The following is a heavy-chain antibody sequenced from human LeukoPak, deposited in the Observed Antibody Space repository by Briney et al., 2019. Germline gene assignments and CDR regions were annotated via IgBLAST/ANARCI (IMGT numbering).Heavy chain of an antibody. V-gene: IGHV1-69*13. CDR1: GYTFTSYA. J-gene: IGHJ4*02. CDR3: ARDRDYYDSSGIFDY. Sequence: SVKVSCKASGYTFTSYAISWVRQAPGQGLEWMGGIIPIFGTANYAQKFQGRVTITADESTSTAYMELSSLRSEDTAVYYCARDRDYYDSSGIFDYWGQGTLVTVSS. D-gene: IGHD3-22*01. CDR2: IIPIFGTA.